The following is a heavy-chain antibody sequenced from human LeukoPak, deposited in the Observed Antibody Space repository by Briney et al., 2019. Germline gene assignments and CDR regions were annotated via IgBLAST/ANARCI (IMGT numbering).Heavy chain of an antibody. J-gene: IGHJ4*02. D-gene: IGHD5-12*01. V-gene: IGHV3-21*04. CDR1: GFTFSSYS. Sequence: GGSLRLSCAASGFTFSSYSMNWVRQAPGKGLEWVSSISSSSSYIYYADSVKGRFTISRDNAKNSLYLQMNSLRAEDTAVYYCVRNQFPYSGYDYKGTFDYWGQGTLVTVSS. CDR3: VRNQFPYSGYDYKGTFDY. CDR2: ISSSSSYI.